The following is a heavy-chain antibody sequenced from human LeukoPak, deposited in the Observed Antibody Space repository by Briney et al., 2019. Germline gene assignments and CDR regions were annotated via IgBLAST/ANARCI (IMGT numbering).Heavy chain of an antibody. Sequence: PGGSLRLSCAASGFTFSSYSMNWVRQAPGKGLEWASVIYSRGSTYYADSVKGRFTISRDNSKNTLYLQMNSLRADDTAVYYCASPNRGPSDYWGQGTLVTVSS. CDR3: ASPNRGPSDY. D-gene: IGHD1-14*01. CDR1: GFTFSSYS. CDR2: IYSRGST. V-gene: IGHV3-53*01. J-gene: IGHJ4*02.